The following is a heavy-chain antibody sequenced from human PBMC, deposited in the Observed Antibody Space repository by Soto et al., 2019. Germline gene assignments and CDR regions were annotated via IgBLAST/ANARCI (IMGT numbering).Heavy chain of an antibody. D-gene: IGHD5-12*01. CDR3: VRMGFSGGGYLSYYYYGMDI. CDR1: GYSFTKYW. J-gene: IGHJ6*02. V-gene: IGHV5-51*01. CDR2: IYPDESDS. Sequence: GESLKISCKGSGYSFTKYWIGWVRQMPGKGLEWMAIIYPDESDSRYSPSFQGQVTISADNSISTAYLQWSSLKASDTAMYYCVRMGFSGGGYLSYYYYGMDIWGQGTTVTVSS.